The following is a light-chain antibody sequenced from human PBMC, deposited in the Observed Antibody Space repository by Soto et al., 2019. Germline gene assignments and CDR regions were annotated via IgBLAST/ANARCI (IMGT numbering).Light chain of an antibody. Sequence: DIQMTQSPSSLSASVGDRVTITCRASQSISSYLNWYQQKPGKAPKLLIYAASILQSGVPSRFSGSESGTDFTLTISSLQPEDSATYYCQQSYSAPSITFGGGTKVDIK. CDR3: QQSYSAPSIT. CDR1: QSISSY. CDR2: AAS. V-gene: IGKV1-39*01. J-gene: IGKJ4*01.